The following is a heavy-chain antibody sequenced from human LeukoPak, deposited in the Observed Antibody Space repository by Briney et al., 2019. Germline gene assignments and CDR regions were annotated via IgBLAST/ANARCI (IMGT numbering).Heavy chain of an antibody. J-gene: IGHJ6*03. CDR1: GFTFSSDA. V-gene: IGHV3-21*01. CDR2: ISSSSSYI. CDR3: AREDGYYMDV. Sequence: GGFLRLSCAASGFTFSSDAMRWVRQAPGKGLEWVSSISSSSSYIYYADSVKGRFTISRDNAKNSPYLQMNSLRAEDTAVYYCAREDGYYMDVWGKGTTVTISS.